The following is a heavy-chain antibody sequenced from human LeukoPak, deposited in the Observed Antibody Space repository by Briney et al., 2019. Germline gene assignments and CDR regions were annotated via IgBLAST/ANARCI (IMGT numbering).Heavy chain of an antibody. CDR2: INHSGST. J-gene: IGHJ3*02. V-gene: IGHV4-34*01. CDR1: GGSFSGYY. D-gene: IGHD4-17*01. Sequence: SETLSLTCAVYGGSFSGYYWSWIRQPPGKGLEWIGEINHSGSTNYNPSLKSRVTISVDTSKNQFSLKLSSVTAADTAVYYWARGATVNAFDMGGQGTMVTVS. CDR3: ARGATVNAFDM.